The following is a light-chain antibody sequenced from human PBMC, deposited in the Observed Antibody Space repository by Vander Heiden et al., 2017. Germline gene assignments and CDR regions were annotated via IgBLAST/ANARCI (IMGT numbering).Light chain of an antibody. J-gene: IGLJ3*02. V-gene: IGLV1-40*01. Sequence: QSVLTQPPSLSGAPGQRVPISCTGSSSNIGAGSDIHWYQQRPGTAPKLRIYANTNRPSGVPDRFSGSKSGTSASLAITGLQAEDEADYYCQSYATSLRAWVFGGGTKVTVL. CDR2: ANT. CDR3: QSYATSLRAWV. CDR1: SSNIGAGSD.